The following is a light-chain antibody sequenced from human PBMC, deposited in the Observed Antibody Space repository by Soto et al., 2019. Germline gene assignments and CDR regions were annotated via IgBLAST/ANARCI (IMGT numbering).Light chain of an antibody. CDR3: SSYTITSTYV. CDR1: SSNIGAGYD. CDR2: EVS. J-gene: IGLJ1*01. V-gene: IGLV2-14*01. Sequence: QSVLTQPPSVSGAPGQRVTISCTGSSSNIGAGYDVHWYQQHPGKAPKLMIYEVSDRPSGVSNRFSGSKSGNTASLTISGLQAEDEADYYCSSYTITSTYVFGTGTKLTVL.